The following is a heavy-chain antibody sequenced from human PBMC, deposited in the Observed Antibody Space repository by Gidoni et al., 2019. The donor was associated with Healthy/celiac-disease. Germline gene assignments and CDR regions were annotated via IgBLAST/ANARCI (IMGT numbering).Heavy chain of an antibody. CDR3: ARVYDFWSGYYLFRWFDP. V-gene: IGHV3-7*03. J-gene: IGHJ5*02. CDR2: IKQDGSEK. Sequence: EVQLVESGGGLVQPGGSLRLSCAASGFTFSSYWMSWVRQAPGKGLEWVANIKQDGSEKYYVDSVKGRFTISRDNAKNSLYLQMNSLRAEDTAVYYCARVYDFWSGYYLFRWFDPWGQGTLVTVSS. CDR1: GFTFSSYW. D-gene: IGHD3-3*01.